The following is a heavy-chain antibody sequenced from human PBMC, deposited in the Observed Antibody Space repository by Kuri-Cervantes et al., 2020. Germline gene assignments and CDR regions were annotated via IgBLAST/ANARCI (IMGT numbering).Heavy chain of an antibody. Sequence: ASVKVSCKASGYTLTSFYLHWVRQAPGQGLEWMGIINPGGGNTNYPQKFRGRVTMSRDTSISTAYMELSRLRSDDTAVYYCARAGYCSSTSCYAVYMDVWGKGTTVTVSS. CDR1: GYTLTSFY. CDR2: INPGGGNT. J-gene: IGHJ6*03. CDR3: ARAGYCSSTSCYAVYMDV. D-gene: IGHD2-2*01. V-gene: IGHV1-46*01.